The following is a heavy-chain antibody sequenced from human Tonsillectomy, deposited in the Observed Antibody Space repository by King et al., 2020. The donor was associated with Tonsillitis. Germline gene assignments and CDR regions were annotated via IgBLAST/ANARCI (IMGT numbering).Heavy chain of an antibody. CDR2: INHSGST. CDR1: GGSFSGYY. J-gene: IGHJ3*02. CDR3: ARISIDSEVVPAAMPADAFDI. V-gene: IGHV4-34*01. Sequence: VQLQQWGAGLLKPSETLSLTCAVYGGSFSGYYWSWIRQPPGKGLEWIGEINHSGSTNYNPSLKSRVTISVDTSKNQFSLKLRSVTAADTAVYYCARISIDSEVVPAAMPADAFDIWGQGTTVTVSS. D-gene: IGHD2-2*01.